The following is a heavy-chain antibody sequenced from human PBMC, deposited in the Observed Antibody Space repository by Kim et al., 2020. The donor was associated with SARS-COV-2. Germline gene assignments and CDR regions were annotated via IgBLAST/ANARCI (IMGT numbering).Heavy chain of an antibody. CDR2: GGTM. Sequence: GGTMDYADAVKGRVTMSKDTSKNLFYLQMHALRAEDTALYYCARGGIGDWSQGTLVTVSS. CDR3: ARGGIGD. J-gene: IGHJ4*02. V-gene: IGHV3-53*01. D-gene: IGHD3-16*01.